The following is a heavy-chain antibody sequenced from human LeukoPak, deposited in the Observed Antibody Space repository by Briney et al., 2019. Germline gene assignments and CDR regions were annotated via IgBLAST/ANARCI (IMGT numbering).Heavy chain of an antibody. J-gene: IGHJ4*02. CDR1: GGSISSGSYY. CDR2: IYTSGST. D-gene: IGHD1-1*01. Sequence: SETLSLTCTVSGGSISSGSYYWSWLRQPAGKGLEWIGRIYTSGSTNYNPSLKSRVTISVDTSKNQFSLKLSSVTAADTVVYYCARVSNEIDYWGQGTLVTVSS. V-gene: IGHV4-61*02. CDR3: ARVSNEIDY.